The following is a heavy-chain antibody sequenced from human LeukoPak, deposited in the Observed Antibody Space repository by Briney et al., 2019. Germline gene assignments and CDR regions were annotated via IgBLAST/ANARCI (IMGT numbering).Heavy chain of an antibody. V-gene: IGHV4-4*07. CDR3: ARDLTHAFDI. CDR2: IYTSGST. J-gene: IGHJ3*02. D-gene: IGHD2-21*02. Sequence: SETLSLTCTVSGGSISSYFWGWIRQPAGKGLEWIGRIYTSGSTDYNPSLKSRVTISVDTSKNQFSLKLSSVTAADTAVYYCARDLTHAFDIWGQGTMVTVSS. CDR1: GGSISSYF.